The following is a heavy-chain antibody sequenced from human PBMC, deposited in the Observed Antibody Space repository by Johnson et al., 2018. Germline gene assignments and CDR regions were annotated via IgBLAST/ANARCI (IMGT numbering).Heavy chain of an antibody. Sequence: QVQLQESGPGLVKPSETLSLTCNVSGGSINSYYWSWIRQPPGKGLEWIGYIHYTGSTNYKSSLKSRVTISVDRSKSQFSLKLSSVTAADTAVYYCARLPHYYWGMDVWGQGTTVTVSS. CDR3: ARLPHYYWGMDV. J-gene: IGHJ6*02. V-gene: IGHV4-59*01. CDR1: GGSINSYY. CDR2: IHYTGST.